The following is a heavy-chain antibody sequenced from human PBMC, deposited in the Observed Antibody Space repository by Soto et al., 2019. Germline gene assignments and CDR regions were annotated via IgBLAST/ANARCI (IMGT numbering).Heavy chain of an antibody. Sequence: SETLSLTCTVSGGSISSYYWSWIRQPPGKGLEWIGYIYYSGSTNYNPSLKSRVTISVDTSKNQFSLKLSSVTAADTAVYYCARAGYSGYENWGQGTLVTVSS. CDR1: GGSISSYY. D-gene: IGHD5-12*01. J-gene: IGHJ4*02. V-gene: IGHV4-59*01. CDR3: ARAGYSGYEN. CDR2: IYYSGST.